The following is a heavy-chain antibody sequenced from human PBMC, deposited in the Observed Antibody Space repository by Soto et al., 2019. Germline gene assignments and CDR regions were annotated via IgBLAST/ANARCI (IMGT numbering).Heavy chain of an antibody. CDR1: GFTFSDYA. D-gene: IGHD3-16*01. CDR3: AKDVRGGYSSSSPYYYMDV. Sequence: GGSLRLSCAASGFTFSDYAMSWVRLAAGKGLEWVSGISGSAGRTYYADSVKGRFTISRDNSKDTLYLQMNSLRAEDTALYYCAKDVRGGYSSSSPYYYMDVWGKGTTVTVSS. CDR2: ISGSAGRT. V-gene: IGHV3-23*01. J-gene: IGHJ6*03.